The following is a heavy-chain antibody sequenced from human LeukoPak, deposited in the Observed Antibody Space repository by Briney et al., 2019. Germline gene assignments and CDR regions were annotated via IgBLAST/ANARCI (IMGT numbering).Heavy chain of an antibody. CDR2: IYPGDSDT. V-gene: IGHV5-51*01. CDR3: ARPPDTGTRGAFDI. Sequence: GESLKISCKGSGYSFTTYWIAWVRQMPGKGLEWMGIIYPGDSDTRYSPSFQGQVTFSADKSINTAYLQWSSLKASDTAMYYCARPPDTGTRGAFDIWGQGTMVIVSS. J-gene: IGHJ3*02. D-gene: IGHD1-7*01. CDR1: GYSFTTYW.